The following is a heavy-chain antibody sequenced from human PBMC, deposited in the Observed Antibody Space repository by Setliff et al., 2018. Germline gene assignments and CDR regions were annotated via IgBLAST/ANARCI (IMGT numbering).Heavy chain of an antibody. J-gene: IGHJ3*02. V-gene: IGHV4-39*07. CDR3: AREPSPSDALDI. CDR1: GGSISSSSYY. Sequence: PSETLSLTCTVSGGSISSSSYYWGWIRQPPGKGLEWIGSIYYSGSTYYNPSLKSRVTISVDTSKNQFSLKLSSVTAADTAVYYCAREPSPSDALDIWGQGTMVTVSS. CDR2: IYYSGST.